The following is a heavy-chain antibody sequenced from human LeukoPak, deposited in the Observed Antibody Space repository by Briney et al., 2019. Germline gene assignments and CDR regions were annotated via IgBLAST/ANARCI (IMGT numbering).Heavy chain of an antibody. D-gene: IGHD5-12*01. CDR2: IYYSGST. J-gene: IGHJ4*02. Sequence: KPSETLSLTCTVSGYSISSSSYYWGWIRQPPGKGLEWIGSIYYSGSTYYNPSLKSRVTISVDTSKNQFSLKLSSVTAADTAVYYCARQDVLQGYKSGFDYWGQGTLVTVSS. V-gene: IGHV4-39*01. CDR1: GYSISSSSYY. CDR3: ARQDVLQGYKSGFDY.